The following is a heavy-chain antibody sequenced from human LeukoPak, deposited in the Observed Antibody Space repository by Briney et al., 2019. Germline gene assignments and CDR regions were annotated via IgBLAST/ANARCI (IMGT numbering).Heavy chain of an antibody. V-gene: IGHV4-61*02. CDR1: GGSISSGSHF. D-gene: IGHD3-22*01. CDR3: AREWDTYYYDSSGYYSTTRYFDY. Sequence: PSETLSLTCTVSGGSISSGSHFWSWLRQPAGTGLEWIGRIYSTLSTNYNPSLKSRVTISVDTSKNQFSLKLSSVTAADTAVYYCAREWDTYYYDSSGYYSTTRYFDYWGQGTLVTVSS. CDR2: IYSTLST. J-gene: IGHJ4*02.